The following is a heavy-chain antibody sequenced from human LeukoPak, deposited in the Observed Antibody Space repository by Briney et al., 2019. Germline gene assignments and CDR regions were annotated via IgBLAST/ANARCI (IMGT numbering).Heavy chain of an antibody. CDR1: GFTFSSYA. D-gene: IGHD6-6*01. J-gene: IGHJ6*02. CDR2: IIPIFGTA. CDR3: ARLPLRSIAVGYYGMDV. Sequence: PGGSLRLSCAASGFTFSSYAISWVRQAPGQGLEWMGGIIPIFGTANYAQKFQGRVTITADKSTSTAYMELSSLRSEDTAVYYCARLPLRSIAVGYYGMDVWGQGTTVTVSS. V-gene: IGHV1-69*06.